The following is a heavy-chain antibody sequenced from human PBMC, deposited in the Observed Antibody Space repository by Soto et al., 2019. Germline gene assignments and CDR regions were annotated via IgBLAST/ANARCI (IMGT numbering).Heavy chain of an antibody. Sequence: GASVKVSCKASGYTFTSYGISWVRQAPGQGLEWMGWISAYNGNTNYAQKLQGRVTMTTDTSTSTAYMELRSLRSDDTAVYYCAVFNYYDSSGYPPQWYFDYWGQGTLVTVSS. D-gene: IGHD3-22*01. V-gene: IGHV1-18*01. CDR3: AVFNYYDSSGYPPQWYFDY. CDR2: ISAYNGNT. CDR1: GYTFTSYG. J-gene: IGHJ4*02.